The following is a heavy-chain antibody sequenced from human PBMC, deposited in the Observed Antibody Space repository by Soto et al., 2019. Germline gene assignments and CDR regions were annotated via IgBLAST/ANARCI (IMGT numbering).Heavy chain of an antibody. J-gene: IGHJ4*02. D-gene: IGHD6-13*01. CDR3: ARDRIAAAGYYFEC. V-gene: IGHV1-2*02. CDR2: INPNSGGT. CDR1: GYTFTGYY. Sequence: ASVKISCKASGYTFTGYYMHWVRQAPGQGLEWMGWINPNSGGTNYAQKFQGRVTMTRDTSISTAYMELSRLRSDDTAVYYCARDRIAAAGYYFECWGQGTLVTVFS.